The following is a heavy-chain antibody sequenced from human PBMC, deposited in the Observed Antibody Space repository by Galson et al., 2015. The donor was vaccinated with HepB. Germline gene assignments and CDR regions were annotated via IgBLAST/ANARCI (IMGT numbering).Heavy chain of an antibody. CDR1: SFTFSNAW. Sequence: SLRLSCAASSFTFSNAWMNWVRQAPGKGLEWVGRINSKADGGTTDYAAPVKGRFTVSRDDSKDTLYLQMNSLKTKDTAVYYCTTQWLGGFDIWGQGTVVTVSS. D-gene: IGHD6-19*01. CDR3: TTQWLGGFDI. J-gene: IGHJ3*02. CDR2: INSKADGGTT. V-gene: IGHV3-15*07.